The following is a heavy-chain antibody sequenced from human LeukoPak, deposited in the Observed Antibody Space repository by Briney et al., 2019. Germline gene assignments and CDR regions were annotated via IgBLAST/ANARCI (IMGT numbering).Heavy chain of an antibody. CDR1: GGSISSGSYY. D-gene: IGHD5-24*01. CDR2: IYTSGST. J-gene: IGHJ4*02. CDR3: ARRRDGYFDY. V-gene: IGHV4-61*02. Sequence: PSETLYLTCTVSGGSISSGSYYWSWIRQPAGKGLEWIGRIYTSGSTNYNPSLKSRVTISVDTSKNQFSLKLSSVTAADTAVYYCARRRDGYFDYWGQGTLVTVSS.